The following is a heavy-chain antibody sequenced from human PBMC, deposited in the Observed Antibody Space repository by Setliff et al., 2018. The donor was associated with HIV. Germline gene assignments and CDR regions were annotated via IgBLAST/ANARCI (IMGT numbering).Heavy chain of an antibody. Sequence: WASVKVSCKPSGYTFIDNYIHWVRQAPGQGLEWMAWINAYTGDTNYAQKFQGSVTVTRDTSISTAYMELSRLRSDDTAVYYCARDWKHVFDIWGQGTMVTVSS. J-gene: IGHJ3*02. D-gene: IGHD1-1*01. CDR2: INAYTGDT. CDR3: ARDWKHVFDI. CDR1: GYTFIDNY. V-gene: IGHV1-2*02.